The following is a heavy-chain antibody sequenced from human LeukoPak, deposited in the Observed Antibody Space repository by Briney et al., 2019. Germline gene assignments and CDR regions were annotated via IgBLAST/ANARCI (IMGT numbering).Heavy chain of an antibody. CDR2: IYYSGST. CDR3: ARVSGWFGELLWYFDL. D-gene: IGHD3-10*01. J-gene: IGHJ2*01. Sequence: SETLSLTCTVSGGSISSYYWSWIRQPPGKGLEWIGYIYYSGSTNYNPSLKSRVTISVDTSKNQFSLKLSSVTAADTAVYYCARVSGWFGELLWYFDLWGRGTLVTVSS. CDR1: GGSISSYY. V-gene: IGHV4-59*01.